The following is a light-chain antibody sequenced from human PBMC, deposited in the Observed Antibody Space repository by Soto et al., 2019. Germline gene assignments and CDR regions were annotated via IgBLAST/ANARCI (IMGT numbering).Light chain of an antibody. Sequence: EKVMTQSPAALSVSPGERATLSCRASQSVNSNLAWYQRKPGQAPRLRLYGASTRATGIPARFSGSASGTEFTLTISSLQSEDSAVYYCQQYNDWPLTFGGGTKV. CDR1: QSVNSN. CDR3: QQYNDWPLT. CDR2: GAS. V-gene: IGKV3-15*01. J-gene: IGKJ4*01.